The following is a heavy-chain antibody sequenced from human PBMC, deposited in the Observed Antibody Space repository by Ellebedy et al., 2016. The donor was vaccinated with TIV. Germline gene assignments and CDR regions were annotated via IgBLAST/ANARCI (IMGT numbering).Heavy chain of an antibody. Sequence: MPSETLSLTCTVSGGSISSGDYYWSWIRQPPGKGLEWVGYISYSGRTYSNPSLNSRVTISVTTSTNQFSRKLSSVTAADTAVYYCARGLGYWSGGSCYIDAFDIWGQGTMVTVSS. CDR1: GGSISSGDYY. CDR2: ISYSGRT. J-gene: IGHJ3*02. CDR3: ARGLGYWSGGSCYIDAFDI. D-gene: IGHD2-15*01. V-gene: IGHV4-30-4*01.